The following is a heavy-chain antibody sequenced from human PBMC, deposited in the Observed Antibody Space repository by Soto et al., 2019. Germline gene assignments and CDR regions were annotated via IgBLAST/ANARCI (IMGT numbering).Heavy chain of an antibody. CDR3: ARDRGSKSYYYYGMDV. J-gene: IGHJ6*02. V-gene: IGHV3-30-3*01. D-gene: IGHD2-2*01. CDR2: ISYDGSNK. CDR1: GFTFSSYA. Sequence: QVQLVESGGGVVQPGRSLRLSCAASGFTFSSYAMHWVRQAPGKGLEWVAVISYDGSNKYYADSVKGRFTISRDNSKNTLYVQMNSLRAEYTAVYYCARDRGSKSYYYYGMDVWGQGTTVTVSS.